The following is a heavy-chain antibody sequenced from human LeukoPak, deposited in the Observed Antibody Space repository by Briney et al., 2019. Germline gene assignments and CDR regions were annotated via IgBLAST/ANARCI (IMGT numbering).Heavy chain of an antibody. J-gene: IGHJ5*02. CDR2: IIPIFGTA. D-gene: IGHD2-2*01. V-gene: IGHV1-69*13. CDR1: GGTFSSYA. Sequence: GASVRVSCKASGGTFSSYAISWVRQAPGQGLEWMGGIIPIFGTANYAQKFQGRVTITADESTSTAYMELSSLRSEDTAVYYCARDPPDEVVPAHKDLHFDPWGQGTLVTVSS. CDR3: ARDPPDEVVPAHKDLHFDP.